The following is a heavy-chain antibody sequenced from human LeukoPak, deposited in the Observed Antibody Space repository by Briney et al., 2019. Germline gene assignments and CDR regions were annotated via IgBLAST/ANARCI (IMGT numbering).Heavy chain of an antibody. J-gene: IGHJ4*02. CDR3: ARDGYGGDSFDY. Sequence: ASVKVSCKASGYTFPGHHIHWVRQAPGQGLEWMGWINPKNGGTNYAQKFQGRVTMTRDTSINTAFMELSRLNSDDTAVYFCARDGYGGDSFDYWGQGTLVTVSS. D-gene: IGHD4-23*01. CDR2: INPKNGGT. V-gene: IGHV1-2*02. CDR1: GYTFPGHH.